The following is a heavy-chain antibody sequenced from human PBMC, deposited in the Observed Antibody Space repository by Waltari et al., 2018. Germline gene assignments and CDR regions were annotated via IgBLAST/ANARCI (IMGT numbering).Heavy chain of an antibody. CDR1: GDPISSGFYH. J-gene: IGHJ6*03. CDR2: VYVDRRT. CDR3: ARYYPSGKDYIDV. D-gene: IGHD3-10*01. V-gene: IGHV4-61*02. Sequence: QVRLQESGPGLVKPSQTLSLTCSVSGDPISSGFYHWSWIRQPAGRGLEWIGRVYVDRRTAYNPSLSSRVTISLDTSRNRFSLELTSVTAADTAIYYCARYYPSGKDYIDVWGKGTTVSVSS.